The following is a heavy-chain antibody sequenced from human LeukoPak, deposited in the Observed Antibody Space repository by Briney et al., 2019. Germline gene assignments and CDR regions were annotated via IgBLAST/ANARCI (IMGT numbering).Heavy chain of an antibody. CDR1: GGSIGSTNW. Sequence: SSETLSLTCGVSGGSIGSTNWWTWVRQPPGKGLEWIGEVHLDGRTNYNPSLQSRLTMSVDFSENHISLKLTSVTAADTAVYYCAREGGPFRPLDYSGQGTLVTVSS. V-gene: IGHV4-4*02. CDR3: AREGGPFRPLDY. CDR2: VHLDGRT. D-gene: IGHD2/OR15-2a*01. J-gene: IGHJ4*02.